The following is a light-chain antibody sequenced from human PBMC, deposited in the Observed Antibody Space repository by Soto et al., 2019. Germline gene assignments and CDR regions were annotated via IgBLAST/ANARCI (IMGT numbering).Light chain of an antibody. J-gene: IGLJ1*01. CDR3: SSYTTSSTYV. CDR1: SSDVGSYNQ. CDR2: EVS. Sequence: QSALTQPASVSGSPGQSTTISCTGTSSDVGSYNQVSWYQQHPGRAPRLMIYEVSNRPSGVSNRFSGSKSGNTASLTISGLQAEDEADHYCSSYTTSSTYVFGPGTKVTVL. V-gene: IGLV2-14*01.